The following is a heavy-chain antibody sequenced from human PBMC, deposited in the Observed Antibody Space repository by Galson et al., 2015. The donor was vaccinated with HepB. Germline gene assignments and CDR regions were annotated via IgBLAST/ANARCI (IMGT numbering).Heavy chain of an antibody. CDR1: GYTFTSYD. V-gene: IGHV1-8*01. J-gene: IGHJ4*02. CDR2: MNPNSGNT. CDR3: TTDPDGDLDFDY. Sequence: SVKVSCKASGYTFTSYDINWVRQATGQGLEWMGWMNPNSGNTGYAQKFQGRVTMTRNTSISTAYMELSSLRSDDTAMYYCTTDPDGDLDFDYWGQGTLVTVSS. D-gene: IGHD4-17*01.